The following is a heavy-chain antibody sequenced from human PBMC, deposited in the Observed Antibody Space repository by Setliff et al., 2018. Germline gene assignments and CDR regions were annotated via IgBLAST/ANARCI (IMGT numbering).Heavy chain of an antibody. J-gene: IGHJ3*02. D-gene: IGHD3-3*01. Sequence: ASVKVSCKASGYTITAYGLHWVRQAPGQRLEWMGWINADNGNTEYSQKFQGRVTITEDTSANTAYMELSSLRSEDTAVYYCAKGFWDYDFWSGYYSTDDDAFDIWGQGTMVTVSS. CDR3: AKGFWDYDFWSGYYSTDDDAFDI. V-gene: IGHV1-3*01. CDR1: GYTITAYG. CDR2: INADNGNT.